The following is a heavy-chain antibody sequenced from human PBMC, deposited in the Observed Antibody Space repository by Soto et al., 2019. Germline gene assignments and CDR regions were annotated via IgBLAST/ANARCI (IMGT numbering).Heavy chain of an antibody. Sequence: QVQLVQSGAEVRKPGASVKVSCKASGYTFTSYGISWVRQAPGQGLEWMGWISAYNGNTNYAQKLQGRVTMTTDTSTSTAYMELRSLRSDDTAVYYCARVTVTAHYYYYGMDVWGQGTTVTVSS. CDR1: GYTFTSYG. V-gene: IGHV1-18*01. CDR3: ARVTVTAHYYYYGMDV. J-gene: IGHJ6*02. CDR2: ISAYNGNT. D-gene: IGHD5-18*01.